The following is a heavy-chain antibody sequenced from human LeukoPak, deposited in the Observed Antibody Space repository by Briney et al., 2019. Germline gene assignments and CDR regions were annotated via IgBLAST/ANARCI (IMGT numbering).Heavy chain of an antibody. J-gene: IGHJ4*02. V-gene: IGHV3-33*01. CDR2: IWYDGSNK. D-gene: IGHD4-17*01. CDR3: ARALTTTDY. CDR1: GFTFSSYG. Sequence: GRSLRVSCAASGFTFSSYGMHWVRQAPGKGLEWVAVIWYDGSNKYYGDSVKGRFTISRDNSKNTLYLQMNSLRAEDTAVYYCARALTTTDYWGQGTLVTVSS.